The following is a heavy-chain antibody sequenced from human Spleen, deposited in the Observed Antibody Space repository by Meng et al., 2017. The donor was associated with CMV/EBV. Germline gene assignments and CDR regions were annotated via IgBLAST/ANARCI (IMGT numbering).Heavy chain of an antibody. CDR2: TNLDGSEK. J-gene: IGHJ6*02. CDR3: ARADSVSIFGGYYYGLDL. V-gene: IGHV3-7*01. CDR1: GFTFSRYW. Sequence: GESLKISCEASGFTFSRYWMSWVRQAPGKGLEWVANTNLDGSEKYYVDSVKGRFTVSRDNAKNSLFLQMDSLRAVDTAVYYCARADSVSIFGGYYYGLDLWGQGTTVTVSS. D-gene: IGHD3-3*01.